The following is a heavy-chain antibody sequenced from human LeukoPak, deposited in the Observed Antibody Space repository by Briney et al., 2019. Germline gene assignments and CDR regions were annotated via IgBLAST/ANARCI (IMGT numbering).Heavy chain of an antibody. CDR1: GFTFSTYG. D-gene: IGHD4-17*01. J-gene: IGHJ3*02. CDR2: ISYDGSNK. CDR3: AKAFHDYGAFDAFDI. V-gene: IGHV3-30*18. Sequence: PGGSLRLSCAASGFTFSTYGIHWVRQAPGKGLEWVAVISYDGSNKYYADSVKGRFTISRDNSKNTLYLQMNSLRAEDTAVYYCAKAFHDYGAFDAFDIWGQGTMVTVSS.